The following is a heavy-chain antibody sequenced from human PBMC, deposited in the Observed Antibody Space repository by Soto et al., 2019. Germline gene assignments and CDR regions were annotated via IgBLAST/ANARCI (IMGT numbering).Heavy chain of an antibody. J-gene: IGHJ4*02. V-gene: IGHV4-4*07. CDR1: GGSINTFY. Sequence: KASETLSLTCTVSGGSINTFYWSWVRQPAGKGLEWIGRIFSSGSTSFNPSLESRVAMSVDTSKNHFSLNLSSVTAADMAVYYCARKGSYSAYNFAHGIQLWSFDFWGQGALVTVSS. CDR2: IFSSGST. CDR3: ARKGSYSAYNFAHGIQLWSFDF. D-gene: IGHD5-12*01.